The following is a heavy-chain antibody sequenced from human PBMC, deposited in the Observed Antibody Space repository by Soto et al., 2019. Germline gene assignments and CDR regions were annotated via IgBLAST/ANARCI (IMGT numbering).Heavy chain of an antibody. CDR1: GFTFSDYY. V-gene: IGHV3-11*05. CDR3: AKDSQAYVAGSYDY. CDR2: ISSSSSFI. D-gene: IGHD2-21*01. J-gene: IGHJ4*02. Sequence: GGSLRLSCAASGFTFSDYYMSWVRQAPGKGLEWVSYISSSSSFIKYADSVKGRFTISRDNAKNSLYLQMNSLRAEDTAVYYCAKDSQAYVAGSYDYWGQGTLVTVSS.